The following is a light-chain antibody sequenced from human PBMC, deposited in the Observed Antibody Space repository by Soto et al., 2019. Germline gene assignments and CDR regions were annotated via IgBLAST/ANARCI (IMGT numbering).Light chain of an antibody. Sequence: EILLTQSPGILSLSPGERASLSCGASQSISSSFLAWYQQKPGQAPRLLIYGASCRATGIPDRFSGTGSETDFTLTISRLEPEDFAVYYCQQYDNSPITFGQGTRLEIK. CDR2: GAS. V-gene: IGKV3-20*01. CDR1: QSISSSF. J-gene: IGKJ5*01. CDR3: QQYDNSPIT.